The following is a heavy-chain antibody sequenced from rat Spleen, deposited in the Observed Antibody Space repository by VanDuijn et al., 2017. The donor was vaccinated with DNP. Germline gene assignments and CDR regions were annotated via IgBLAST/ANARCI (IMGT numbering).Heavy chain of an antibody. J-gene: IGHJ2*01. CDR1: GFTFSDYD. D-gene: IGHD1-2*01. CDR3: VRRGYYSSFDY. CDR2: ISPSGGTT. V-gene: IGHV5-25*01. Sequence: EVQLVESGGGLVQPGRSPKLSCAASGFTFSDYDMAWVRQTPTKGLEWVASISPSGGTTYYRDSVKGRFTISRENAKSTLYLQMNSLRSEDMATYYCVRRGYYSSFDYWGQGVMVTVSS.